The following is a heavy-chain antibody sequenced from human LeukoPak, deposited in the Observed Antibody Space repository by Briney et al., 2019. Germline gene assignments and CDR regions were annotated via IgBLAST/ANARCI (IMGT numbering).Heavy chain of an antibody. CDR3: AKGRFTSSTFDY. V-gene: IGHV3-23*01. Sequence: GGSLRLSCAASGFTFTTYTMNWVRRAPGKGLEWVSLIRGDSSIIEYAESVKGRFTISRDNSKNTVHLQMNSLRADDTAVYYCAKGRFTSSTFDYWGQGTLVTVSS. J-gene: IGHJ4*02. CDR2: IRGDSSII. D-gene: IGHD2-2*01. CDR1: GFTFTTYT.